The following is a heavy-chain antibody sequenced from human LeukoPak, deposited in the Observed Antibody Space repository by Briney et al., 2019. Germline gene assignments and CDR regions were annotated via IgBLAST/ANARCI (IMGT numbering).Heavy chain of an antibody. J-gene: IGHJ6*03. CDR2: IYYAGST. D-gene: IGHD3-10*01. CDR1: GGSISSHLYF. Sequence: PSETLSLTCTDSGGSISSHLYFWAWIRQPPGKGLEWIGSIYYAGSTYYNPSLKRRVTISVDTSKDGFSLKLASVTAADTAVYFCARMLRGVVLGPNYSPYHMDVWGKGITVSVSS. CDR3: ARMLRGVVLGPNYSPYHMDV. V-gene: IGHV4-39*02.